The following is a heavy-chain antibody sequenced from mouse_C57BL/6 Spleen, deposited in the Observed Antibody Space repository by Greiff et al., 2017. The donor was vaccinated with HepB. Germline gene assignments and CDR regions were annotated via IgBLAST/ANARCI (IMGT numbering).Heavy chain of an antibody. J-gene: IGHJ2*01. Sequence: VHLVESGPGLVQPSQSLSITCPVSGFSLNSYGVHWVRQYPGKGLEWLGVIWSGGSTDYNAAFISRLSISKDNSKSQVFFKMNSLQADDTAIYYCARNYGYYGYFDYWGQGTTLTVSS. CDR2: IWSGGST. CDR1: GFSLNSYG. CDR3: ARNYGYYGYFDY. V-gene: IGHV2-2*01. D-gene: IGHD2-3*01.